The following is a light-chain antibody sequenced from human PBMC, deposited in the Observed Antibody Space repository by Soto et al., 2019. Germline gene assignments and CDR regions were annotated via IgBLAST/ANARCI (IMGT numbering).Light chain of an antibody. Sequence: DIQMTQSPLTLSASVGDRVTITCRASENINKRLAWHQQKPGKAPKVLIYDASNLKSGVPSRFSGGGSGTDFTLTISSLQPDDFATYYCQHYNSYSEAFGQGTKVDIK. CDR1: ENINKR. J-gene: IGKJ1*01. CDR3: QHYNSYSEA. CDR2: DAS. V-gene: IGKV1-5*01.